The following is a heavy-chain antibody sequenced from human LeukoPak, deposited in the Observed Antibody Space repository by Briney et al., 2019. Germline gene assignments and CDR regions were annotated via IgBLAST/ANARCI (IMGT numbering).Heavy chain of an antibody. CDR1: GFTFSSYA. V-gene: IGHV3-30*04. CDR2: ISYDGSNK. D-gene: IGHD6-19*01. J-gene: IGHJ6*02. Sequence: PGRSLRLSCAASGFTFSSYAMHWVRQAPGKGLEWVAVISYDGSNKYYADSVKGRFTISRDNSKNTLYLQMNSLRAEDTAVYYCARGGLVTSYYYYYGMDVWGQGTTVTVFS. CDR3: ARGGLVTSYYYYYGMDV.